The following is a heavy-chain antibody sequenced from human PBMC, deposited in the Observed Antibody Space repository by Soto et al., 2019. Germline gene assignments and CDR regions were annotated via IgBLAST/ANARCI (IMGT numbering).Heavy chain of an antibody. CDR2: IYYSGST. J-gene: IGHJ4*02. V-gene: IGHV4-39*01. CDR3: ARQPLGPSVRGEV. Sequence: SETLSLTCTVSGGSISSSSYYWGWIRQPPGKGLEWIGSIYYSGSTYYNPSLKSRVTISVDTSKNQFSLKLSSVTAADTAVYYCARQPLGPSVRGEVWGQGTLVTVSS. CDR1: GGSISSSSYY. D-gene: IGHD3-10*01.